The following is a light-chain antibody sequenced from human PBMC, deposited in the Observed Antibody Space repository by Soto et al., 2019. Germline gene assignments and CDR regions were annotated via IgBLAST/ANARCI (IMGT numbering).Light chain of an antibody. J-gene: IGLJ1*01. V-gene: IGLV1-44*01. CDR2: GNT. Sequence: QSVLTQPPSASGTPGQRVTISCSGTTSNIGRSTVSWYQQFPGAAPKLPIYGNTQRPLGVPVRFSGSKSDTSASLAISGLQSEDEADYYCATWNDGIFVFGIGTKV. CDR1: TSNIGRST. CDR3: ATWNDGIFV.